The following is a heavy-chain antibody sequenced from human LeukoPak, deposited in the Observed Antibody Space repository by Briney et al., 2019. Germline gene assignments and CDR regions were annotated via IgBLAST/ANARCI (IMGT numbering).Heavy chain of an antibody. CDR3: ATLEWFDY. Sequence: ASVKVSCKASGYTFTSYGISWVRQAPGQGLEWMGWISAYNGNTNYAQKLQGRVTMTRNTSISTAYMELSSLRSEDTAVYYCATLEWFDYWGQGTLVTVSS. D-gene: IGHD3-3*01. CDR1: GYTFTSYG. V-gene: IGHV1-18*01. J-gene: IGHJ4*02. CDR2: ISAYNGNT.